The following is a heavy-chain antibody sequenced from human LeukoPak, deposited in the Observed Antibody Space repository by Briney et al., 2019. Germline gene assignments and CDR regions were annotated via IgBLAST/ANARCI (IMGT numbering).Heavy chain of an antibody. V-gene: IGHV4-61*05. CDR3: ARFGYYDFWSGYYPDY. Sequence: PSETLSLTCTVSGGSISSSSYYWGWIRQPPGKGLEWIGYIYYSGSTNYNPSLKSRVTISVDTSKNQFSLKLSSVTAADTAVYYCARFGYYDFWSGYYPDYWGQGTLVTVSS. J-gene: IGHJ4*02. D-gene: IGHD3-3*01. CDR1: GGSISSSSYY. CDR2: IYYSGST.